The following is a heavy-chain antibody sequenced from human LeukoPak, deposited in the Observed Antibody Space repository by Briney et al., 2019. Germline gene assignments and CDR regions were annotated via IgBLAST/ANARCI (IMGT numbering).Heavy chain of an antibody. J-gene: IGHJ5*02. D-gene: IGHD2-2*01. CDR1: GGSISSSSYY. CDR2: IYYSGST. CDR3: ARGYCSSTSCYEMGWFDP. Sequence: SETLSLTCTVSGGSISSSSYYWGWIRQPPGKGLEGIGSIYYSGSTYYNPSLKSRVTISVDTSKNQFSLKLSSVTAADTAVYYCARGYCSSTSCYEMGWFDPWGQGTLVTVSS. V-gene: IGHV4-39*07.